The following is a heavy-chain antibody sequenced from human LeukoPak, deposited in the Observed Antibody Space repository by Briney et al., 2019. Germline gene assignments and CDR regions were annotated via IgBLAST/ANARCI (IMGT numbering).Heavy chain of an antibody. D-gene: IGHD1-26*01. CDR2: INPNSGGT. CDR3: ARVLGSGSYPFKKYYFDY. V-gene: IGHV1-2*02. CDR1: GYTFTGYY. Sequence: ASVKVSCKASGYTFTGYYMHWVRQAPGQGLEWMGWINPNSGGTNYAQKFQGRVTMTRDTSISTAYMELSRLRSDDTAVYYCARVLGSGSYPFKKYYFDYWGQGTLVTASS. J-gene: IGHJ4*02.